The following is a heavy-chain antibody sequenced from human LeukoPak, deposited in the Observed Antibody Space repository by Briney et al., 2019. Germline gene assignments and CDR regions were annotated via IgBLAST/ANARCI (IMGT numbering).Heavy chain of an antibody. D-gene: IGHD6-19*01. V-gene: IGHV1-18*01. CDR3: ARDGGAVAGNLDDYYYYMDV. CDR1: GYTFTSYG. J-gene: IGHJ6*03. Sequence: GASVKVSCKASGYTFTSYGISWVRQAPGQGLEWMGWISAYNGNTNYAQKLQGRVTMTTDTSTSTAYMELRSLRSDDTAVYYCARDGGAVAGNLDDYYYYMDVWGKGTTVTVSS. CDR2: ISAYNGNT.